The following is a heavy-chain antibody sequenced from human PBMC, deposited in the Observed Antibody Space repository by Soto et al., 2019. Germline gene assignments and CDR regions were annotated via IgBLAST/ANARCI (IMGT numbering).Heavy chain of an antibody. CDR1: GFTFSSYD. CDR2: IGTAGDT. CDR3: AREGFPGAFDI. J-gene: IGHJ3*02. Sequence: QPGGSLRLSCAASGFTFSSYDMHWVRQATGKGLEWVSAIGTAGDTYYPGSVKGRFTISRENAKNSLYLQMKSLRAGDTAVFYCAREGFPGAFDIWGQGTMVTVS. V-gene: IGHV3-13*01.